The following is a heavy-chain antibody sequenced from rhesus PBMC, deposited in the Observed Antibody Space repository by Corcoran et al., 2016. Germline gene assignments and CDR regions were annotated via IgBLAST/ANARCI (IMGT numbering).Heavy chain of an antibody. CDR2: ISPYNGNK. CDR3: TRDKSGGFDY. V-gene: IGHV1-180*01. J-gene: IGHJ4*01. CDR1: GSSFTNHY. Sequence: QVQLVQSGGEIKQPGASVKLSCKASGSSFTNHYRHWVSQAPGQGLEWIGQISPYNGNKHYAQTFQGRVTITTDTSTSTAYMALSSLRSEDTAVYYCTRDKSGGFDYWGQGVLVTVSS.